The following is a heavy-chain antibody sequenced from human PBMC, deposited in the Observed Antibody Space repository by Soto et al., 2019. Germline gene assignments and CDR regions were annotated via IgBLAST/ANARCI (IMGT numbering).Heavy chain of an antibody. D-gene: IGHD3-16*01. J-gene: IGHJ5*02. V-gene: IGHV4-59*01. CDR1: GGSISSFY. Sequence: SETLSLTCTVSGGSISSFYWSWIRQPPGKGQEWIGFIHYNGSTNYNPSLRSRATISVDTSKNQFSLKLTSVTAADTAVYYCASMMKRDLFDPWGQGTLVTVSS. CDR3: ASMMKRDLFDP. CDR2: IHYNGST.